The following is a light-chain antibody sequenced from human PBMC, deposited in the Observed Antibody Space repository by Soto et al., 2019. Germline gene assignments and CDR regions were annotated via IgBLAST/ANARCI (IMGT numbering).Light chain of an antibody. CDR1: SSDVGGYGY. Sequence: QSALTQPPSASGSPGQSVTLSCTGTSSDVGGYGYVSWYQQHPGKAPKLIIYEVTKRPSGVPDRFSGSKSGNTASLTVSGLQAEDEATYYCSSYAGSNNLIFGGGTKLTVL. CDR2: EVT. J-gene: IGLJ2*01. CDR3: SSYAGSNNLI. V-gene: IGLV2-8*01.